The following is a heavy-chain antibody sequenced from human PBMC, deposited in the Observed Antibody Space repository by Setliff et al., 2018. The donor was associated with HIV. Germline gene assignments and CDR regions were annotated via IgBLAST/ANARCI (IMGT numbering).Heavy chain of an antibody. J-gene: IGHJ6*02. V-gene: IGHV4-59*11. CDR3: ARPGSSSYYYAMDV. CDR2: IYTTERI. D-gene: IGHD3-10*01. Sequence: SETLSLTCSFSGGSISGHYWSRIRQTPGKGLEWIATIYTTERISYNPSLRSRVTISVETSQNLLSLRLRSVTAADTGVYYCARPGSSSYYYAMDVWGLGTTVTVSS. CDR1: GGSISGHY.